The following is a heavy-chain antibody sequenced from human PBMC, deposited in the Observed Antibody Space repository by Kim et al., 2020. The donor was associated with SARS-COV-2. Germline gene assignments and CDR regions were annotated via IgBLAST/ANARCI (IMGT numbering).Heavy chain of an antibody. J-gene: IGHJ4*02. CDR1: GYSFTSSA. CDR2: INTNTQIP. D-gene: IGHD3-10*01. Sequence: ASVKVSCKASGYSFTSSAMTWVRQAPGQGLEWVGWINTNTQIPAYAEGFSGRVVFSLDTSVCTAYLHISNLRPDDTGIYFCARVLNTAWFASDVWGQGTQVNVSS. V-gene: IGHV7-4-1*02. CDR3: ARVLNTAWFASDV.